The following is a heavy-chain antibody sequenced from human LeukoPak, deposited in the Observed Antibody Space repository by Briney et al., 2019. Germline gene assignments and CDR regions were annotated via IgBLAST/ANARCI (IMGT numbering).Heavy chain of an antibody. CDR3: ARVFGGYNYYYYYGMDV. CDR1: GGSFSGYY. CDR2: INHSGST. V-gene: IGHV4-34*01. J-gene: IGHJ6*02. Sequence: SETLSLTCAVYGGSFSGYYWSWIRQPPGKGLEWIGEINHSGSTNYNPSLKSRVTISVDTSKNQFSLKLSSVTAADTAVYYCARVFGGYNYYYYYGMDVWAKGPRSPSP. D-gene: IGHD5-12*01.